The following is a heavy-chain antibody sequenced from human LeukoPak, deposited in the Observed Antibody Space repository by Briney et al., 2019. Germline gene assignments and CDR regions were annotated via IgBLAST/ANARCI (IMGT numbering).Heavy chain of an antibody. CDR2: IYYSGST. V-gene: IGHV4-59*01. D-gene: IGHD3-16*01. CDR1: GGSISYYY. Sequence: PSETLSLTCTVSGGSISYYYWSSIRQPPGKGLELIGYIYYSGSTNYNPSLKSRVTISVDTSKNQFSLKLTSVTAADTAVYYCARVWSSRKALDIWGQGTMVTVSS. CDR3: ARVWSSRKALDI. J-gene: IGHJ3*02.